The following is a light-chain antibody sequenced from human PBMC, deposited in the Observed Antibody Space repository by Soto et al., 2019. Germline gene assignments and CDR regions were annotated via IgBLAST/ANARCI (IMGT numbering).Light chain of an antibody. V-gene: IGKV1-39*01. J-gene: IGKJ1*01. CDR3: LQDYNYPWT. CDR2: AAS. CDR1: QSISSY. Sequence: DIQMTQTPSSLSASVGDRVTITCRASQSISSYLNWYQQKPGKAPKLLIYAASSLQSGVPSRFSGSGSGTDFTLTISSLQPEDFATYYCLQDYNYPWTFGQRT.